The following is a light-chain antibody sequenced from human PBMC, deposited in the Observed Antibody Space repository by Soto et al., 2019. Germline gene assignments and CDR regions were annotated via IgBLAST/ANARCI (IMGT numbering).Light chain of an antibody. CDR1: SSDIGAYNY. V-gene: IGLV2-8*01. J-gene: IGLJ1*01. Sequence: QSVLTQPPSASGSPGQSVTISCTGTSSDIGAYNYVSWYQQRPGKAPRLIIYEVTRRPSGVPDRIFGSKSDNRASLTVSGRQAEHEAEYCCSAYLMITTLVVFGSGTKLTVL. CDR2: EVT. CDR3: SAYLMITTLVV.